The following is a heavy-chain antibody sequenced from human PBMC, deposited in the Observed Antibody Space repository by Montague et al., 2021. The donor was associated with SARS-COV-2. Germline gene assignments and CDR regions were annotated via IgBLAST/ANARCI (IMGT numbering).Heavy chain of an antibody. CDR3: VREKAGGIRNVFDI. Sequence: SETLSLTCTVSGFSIGSGDYWGWIRQPPGKGLEGIGSIYHIGTTYYNPSLQSRLTMSIDTSTNQFSLRLTSVTAADTAVFFCVREKAGGIRNVFDIWGQGTTVTVSS. J-gene: IGHJ3*02. V-gene: IGHV4-38-2*02. CDR1: GFSIGSGDY. CDR2: IYHIGTT.